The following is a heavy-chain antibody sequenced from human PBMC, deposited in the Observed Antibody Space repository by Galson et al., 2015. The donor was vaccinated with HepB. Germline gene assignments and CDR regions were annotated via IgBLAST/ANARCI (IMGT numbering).Heavy chain of an antibody. CDR3: ARVRTPMIAFDGYGY. J-gene: IGHJ4*02. Sequence: SLRLSCAASGFTFSSYSMNWVRQAPGKGLEWVSYISSNSSTIYYADSVKGRFTISRDNAKNSLYLQMNSLRDEDTAVYYCARVRTPMIAFDGYGYWGQGTLVTVSS. CDR2: ISSNSSTI. CDR1: GFTFSSYS. V-gene: IGHV3-48*02. D-gene: IGHD3-22*01.